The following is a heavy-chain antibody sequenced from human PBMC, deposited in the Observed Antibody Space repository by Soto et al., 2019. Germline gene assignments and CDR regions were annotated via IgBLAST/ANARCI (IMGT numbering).Heavy chain of an antibody. Sequence: GGSLRLSCAASGFTFSSYAMSWVRQAPGKGLEWVSAISGSGGSTYYADSVKGRFTISRDNSKNTLYLQMNSLRAEDTAVYYCAKDRPDCSSTSCYPDAFERWGQGTMVTVSS. CDR3: AKDRPDCSSTSCYPDAFER. J-gene: IGHJ3*02. CDR1: GFTFSSYA. CDR2: ISGSGGST. D-gene: IGHD2-2*01. V-gene: IGHV3-23*01.